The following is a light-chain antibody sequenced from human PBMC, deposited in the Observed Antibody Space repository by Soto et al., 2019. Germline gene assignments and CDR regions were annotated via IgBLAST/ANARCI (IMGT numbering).Light chain of an antibody. CDR3: QQYNSYLYT. J-gene: IGKJ2*01. CDR1: QSISSW. CDR2: NAS. Sequence: DIQMTHSPSTLSASVGDRVTITCRASQSISSWLASYQQKPGKAPKLLIYNASSLESGVPSRFCGSGSVTEFTLTISSLQPDDFATYYCQQYNSYLYTVGQGTKVDIK. V-gene: IGKV1-5*03.